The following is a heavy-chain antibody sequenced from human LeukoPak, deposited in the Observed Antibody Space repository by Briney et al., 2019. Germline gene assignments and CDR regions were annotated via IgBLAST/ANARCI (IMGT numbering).Heavy chain of an antibody. D-gene: IGHD6-13*01. J-gene: IGHJ4*02. CDR2: IKQDGSAK. Sequence: GGSLRLSCAASGSTFSSYWMSWVRQAPGKGLEWVANIKQDGSAKYYVDSVKGRFTISRDNAKNSLYLQMSSLRAEDTAVYYCARDSYSSSWSGLFDYWGQGTLVTVSS. CDR3: ARDSYSSSWSGLFDY. CDR1: GSTFSSYW. V-gene: IGHV3-7*01.